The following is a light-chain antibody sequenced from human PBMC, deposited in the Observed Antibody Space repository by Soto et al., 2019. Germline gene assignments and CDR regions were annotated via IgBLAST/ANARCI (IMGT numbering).Light chain of an antibody. CDR1: QDISNY. CDR3: QQYDNLPRA. Sequence: DIQMTQSPSSLSASVGDRVTITCQASQDISNYLNWYQQKPGKAPKLLIYDASNLETGVPSRFSGSGSETDFTFTINSLQPEDIATYYCQQYDNLPRAFGGGTKVEIK. CDR2: DAS. V-gene: IGKV1-33*01. J-gene: IGKJ4*01.